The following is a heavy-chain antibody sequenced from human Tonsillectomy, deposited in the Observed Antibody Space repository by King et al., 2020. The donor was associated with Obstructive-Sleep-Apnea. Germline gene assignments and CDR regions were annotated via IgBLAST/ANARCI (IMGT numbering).Heavy chain of an antibody. D-gene: IGHD4-11*01. Sequence: DVQLVESGGGLVQPGGSLRLSCAASGFTFSSYSMNWVRQAPGKGLEWVSYISSSSSTIYYADSVKGRFTFPRDNAKNSLYLQMNSLRPEDTAVYYCARERDFGYRNYVGFWFDPWGQGTLVTVSS. J-gene: IGHJ5*02. CDR2: ISSSSSTI. CDR3: ARERDFGYRNYVGFWFDP. CDR1: GFTFSSYS. V-gene: IGHV3-48*04.